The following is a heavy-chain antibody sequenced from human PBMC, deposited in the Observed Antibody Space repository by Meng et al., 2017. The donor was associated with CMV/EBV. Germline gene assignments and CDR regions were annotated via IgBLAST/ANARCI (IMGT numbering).Heavy chain of an antibody. Sequence: SETLSLTCAVYGGSFSGYYWSWIRQPPGKGLEWIGEINHSGSTNYNPSLKSRVTISVDTSKNQFSLKLSSVTAADTAVYYCARGITTLEWFDPWGQGTLVTVSS. CDR2: INHSGST. D-gene: IGHD3-10*02. CDR3: ARGITTLEWFDP. CDR1: GGSFSGYY. V-gene: IGHV4-34*01. J-gene: IGHJ5*02.